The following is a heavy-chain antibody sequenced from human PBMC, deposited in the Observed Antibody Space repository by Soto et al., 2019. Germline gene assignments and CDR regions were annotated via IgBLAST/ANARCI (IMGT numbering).Heavy chain of an antibody. Sequence: SETLSLTCSVSGASIRSYYWHWIRQPPGKGLEWIGYIYYSGSTNYNPSLKSRVTISVDTSKNQFSLKLSSVTAADTAVYYCARVSSFLAATGAXDIWGQGTMVTVSS. CDR2: IYYSGST. J-gene: IGHJ3*02. V-gene: IGHV4-59*01. CDR1: GASIRSYY. CDR3: ARVSSFLAATGAXDI. D-gene: IGHD2-15*01.